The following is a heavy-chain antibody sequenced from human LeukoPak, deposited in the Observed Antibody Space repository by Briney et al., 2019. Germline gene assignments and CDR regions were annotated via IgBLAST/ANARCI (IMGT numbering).Heavy chain of an antibody. V-gene: IGHV5-51*01. CDR3: ARLSSQKTTVTTSLDPSFDY. Sequence: GESLKISCKGSGYSFTSYWIGWVRQMPGKGLEWMGIIYPGDSDTRYSPSFQGQVTISADKSISTAYLQWSSLKASDTAMYYCARLSSQKTTVTTSLDPSFDYWGQGTLVTVSS. J-gene: IGHJ4*02. D-gene: IGHD4-17*01. CDR2: IYPGDSDT. CDR1: GYSFTSYW.